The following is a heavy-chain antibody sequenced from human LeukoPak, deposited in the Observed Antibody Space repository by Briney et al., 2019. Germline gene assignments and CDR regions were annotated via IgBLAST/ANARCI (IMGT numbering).Heavy chain of an antibody. V-gene: IGHV4-34*01. D-gene: IGHD3-10*01. Sequence: PSETLSLTCAVYGGSFSGYYWSWIRQPPGKGLEWIGEINHSGSTNYNPSLKSRVTISVDTSKNQFSLKLSSVTAADTAVYYCARHYRSPVRGVIPRPYYFDYWGQGTLVTVSS. CDR2: INHSGST. CDR3: ARHYRSPVRGVIPRPYYFDY. CDR1: GGSFSGYY. J-gene: IGHJ4*02.